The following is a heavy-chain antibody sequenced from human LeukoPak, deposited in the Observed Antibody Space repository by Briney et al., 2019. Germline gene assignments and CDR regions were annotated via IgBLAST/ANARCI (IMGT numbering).Heavy chain of an antibody. D-gene: IGHD1-26*01. CDR2: INQDGGHT. CDR1: GFTFSSYW. V-gene: IGHV3-7*01. CDR3: AREGSRAYFDY. Sequence: PXGALRLSCAASGFTFSSYWMSWVGQAPGKGGEGVANINQDGGHTYYVPSVKPRFPLSRDNAKNSLYLQMNSLRAEDTAVYYCAREGSRAYFDYWGQGTLVTVSS. J-gene: IGHJ4*02.